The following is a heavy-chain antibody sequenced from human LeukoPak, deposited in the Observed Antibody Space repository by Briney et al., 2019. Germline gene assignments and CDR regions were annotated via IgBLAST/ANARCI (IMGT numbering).Heavy chain of an antibody. V-gene: IGHV3-11*01. D-gene: IGHD2-21*01. J-gene: IGHJ4*02. Sequence: PGGSLRLACTVSGFTLSSNSMTWLRQAPGRGLEWVADISDSGFTTYCADSMKARSPIARDNDKNSFVLQMSSLRGEDPAVYYCARMFCGGLACNAWDPHYFDDWGQGTLVTVS. CDR2: ISDSGFTT. CDR1: GFTLSSNS. CDR3: ARMFCGGLACNAWDPHYFDD.